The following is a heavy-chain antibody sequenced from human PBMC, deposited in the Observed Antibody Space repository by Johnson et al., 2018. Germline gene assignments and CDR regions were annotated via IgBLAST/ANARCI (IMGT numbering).Heavy chain of an antibody. Sequence: VQLVQSGGGLIQPGGSLTLSCAASEFSVSTNAMSWVRQAPGKGLEWVSVIYSRGTITYADSVKGRFIISRDNSENTVSLQMNSLRVQDTAIYYCAGEAEAGVVATTPRAGMDVWGQGTTVTVSS. J-gene: IGHJ6*02. V-gene: IGHV3-53*01. CDR2: IYSRGTI. CDR3: AGEAEAGVVATTPRAGMDV. CDR1: EFSVSTNA. D-gene: IGHD5-12*01.